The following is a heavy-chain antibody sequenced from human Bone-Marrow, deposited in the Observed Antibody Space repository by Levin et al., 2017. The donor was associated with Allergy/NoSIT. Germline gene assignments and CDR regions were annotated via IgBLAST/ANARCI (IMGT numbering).Heavy chain of an antibody. CDR2: ISYDGSNK. D-gene: IGHD3-10*01. CDR1: GFTFSSYG. J-gene: IGHJ6*02. CDR3: AKDRVPYGSGSYYNYYDYGMDV. Sequence: GGSLRLSCAASGFTFSSYGMHWVRQAPGKGLEWVAVISYDGSNKYYADSVKGRFTISRDNSKNTLYLQMNSLRAEDTAVYYCAKDRVPYGSGSYYNYYDYGMDVWGQGTTVTVSS. V-gene: IGHV3-30*18.